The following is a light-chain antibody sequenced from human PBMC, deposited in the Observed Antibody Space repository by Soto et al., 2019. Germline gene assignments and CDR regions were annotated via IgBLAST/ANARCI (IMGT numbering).Light chain of an antibody. V-gene: IGLV6-57*01. CDR3: QSFDSSDQV. Sequence: NFMLTQPHSVSESPGKTVTISCTRSSGSIASNYVQWYQQGPGSSPTTVTYEENQRPSGVPDRFSGSIDSSSNSASLTISGLKTADEADYYCQSFDSSDQVFGGGTKLTVL. CDR2: EEN. CDR1: SGSIASNY. J-gene: IGLJ3*02.